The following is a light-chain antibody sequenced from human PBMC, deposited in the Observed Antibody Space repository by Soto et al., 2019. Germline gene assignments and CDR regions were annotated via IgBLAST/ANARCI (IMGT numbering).Light chain of an antibody. Sequence: QSALTQPASVSGSPGQSITISCTGTSNDVGGYNYVSWYQQHPGKAPKLMIYEVSNRPSGVSNRFSGSKSDNTVSLTISGLQAEDEADYYCSLYTGSSPRPYVLGTGTKVTVL. CDR2: EVS. CDR3: SLYTGSSPRPYV. CDR1: SNDVGGYNY. V-gene: IGLV2-14*01. J-gene: IGLJ1*01.